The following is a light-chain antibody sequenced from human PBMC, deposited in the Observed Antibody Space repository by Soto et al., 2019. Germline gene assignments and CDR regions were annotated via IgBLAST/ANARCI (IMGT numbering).Light chain of an antibody. J-gene: IGKJ4*01. CDR2: DAS. Sequence: PGEGATLSCRASQSASSYLAWYQQKPGQAPRLLIYDASNRATGIPARFSGSGSGTEFTLTISGLQPDDFATYYCQQYKSYSLTFGGGTKVDIK. CDR3: QQYKSYSLT. CDR1: QSASSY. V-gene: IGKV3-11*01.